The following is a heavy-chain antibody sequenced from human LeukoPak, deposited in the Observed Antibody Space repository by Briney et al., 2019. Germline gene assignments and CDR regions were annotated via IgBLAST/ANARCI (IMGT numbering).Heavy chain of an antibody. V-gene: IGHV3-7*01. CDR2: IKQDGSET. D-gene: IGHD1-26*01. CDR1: GITFSSYW. J-gene: IGHJ3*02. CDR3: ARDRGIVGATRGPDAFDI. Sequence: GGSLRLSCEASGITFSSYWMSWVRRAPGKGLEWVANIKQDGSETYYVDSVKGRFTISRDNAKNSQYLQMNSLRAEDTAVYFCARDRGIVGATRGPDAFDIWGQGTMVTVSS.